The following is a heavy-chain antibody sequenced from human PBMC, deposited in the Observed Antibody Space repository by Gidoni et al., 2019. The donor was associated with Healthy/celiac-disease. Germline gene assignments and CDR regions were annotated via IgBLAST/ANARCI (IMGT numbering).Heavy chain of an antibody. CDR2: ISWDGGST. CDR3: AKDSIAAAGTLDY. D-gene: IGHD6-13*01. CDR1: GFTVDDYT. J-gene: IGHJ4*02. Sequence: EVQLVESGGVVVQPGGSLRLSCAASGFTVDDYTMHWVRQAPGKGLEWVSLISWDGGSTYYADSVKGRFTISRDNSKNSLYLQMNSLRTEDTALYYCAKDSIAAAGTLDYWGQGTLVTVSS. V-gene: IGHV3-43*01.